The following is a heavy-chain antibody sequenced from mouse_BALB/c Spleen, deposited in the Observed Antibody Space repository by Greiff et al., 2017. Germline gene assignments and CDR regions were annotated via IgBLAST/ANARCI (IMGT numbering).Heavy chain of an antibody. V-gene: IGHV1-14*01. CDR2: ISPYNDGT. Sequence: EVKLQQSGPELVKPGASVKMSCKASGYTFTSYVMHWVKQKPGQGLEWIGYISPYNDGTKYNEKFKGKATLTSDNSSSTAYMELSSLTSEDSAVYYCARGYDYEGAMDYWGQGTSVTVSS. CDR1: GYTFTSYV. J-gene: IGHJ4*01. D-gene: IGHD2-4*01. CDR3: ARGYDYEGAMDY.